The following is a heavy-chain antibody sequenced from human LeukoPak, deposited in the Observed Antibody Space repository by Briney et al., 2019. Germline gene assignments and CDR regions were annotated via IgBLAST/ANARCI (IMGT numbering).Heavy chain of an antibody. J-gene: IGHJ6*03. V-gene: IGHV4-59*08. Sequence: SETLSLTCTVSGGSIISYYWSWIRQPPGKGLEWIGYIYYSGSTNYNPSLKSRVTISVDTSKNQFSLKLSSVTAADMAVYYCARHLRYYYMDVWGKGTTVTVSS. D-gene: IGHD3-3*01. CDR1: GGSIISYY. CDR2: IYYSGST. CDR3: ARHLRYYYMDV.